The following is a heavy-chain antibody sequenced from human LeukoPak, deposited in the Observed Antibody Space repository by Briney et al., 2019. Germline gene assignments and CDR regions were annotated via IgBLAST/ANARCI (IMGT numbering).Heavy chain of an antibody. Sequence: GGSLRLSCAASGVTFSSYPISWVCQAPRQGLGWVIGISRSAGNTTYADSVKGRFTISRDKSKIPLYLELSSLRVEDTAVYYCAKAQVRVTTGIDSWGQGWLVSVS. V-gene: IGHV3-23*01. CDR2: ISRSAGNT. J-gene: IGHJ4*02. D-gene: IGHD4-17*01. CDR3: AKAQVRVTTGIDS. CDR1: GVTFSSYP.